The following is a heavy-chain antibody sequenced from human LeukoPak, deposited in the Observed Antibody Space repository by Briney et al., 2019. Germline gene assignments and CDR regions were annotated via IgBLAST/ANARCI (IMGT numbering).Heavy chain of an antibody. CDR2: ISSSGST. D-gene: IGHD3-16*01. V-gene: IGHV4-59*01. CDR1: GGSISRYY. CDR3: ARGGVFPRQFDP. Sequence: SETLSLTCTVSGGSISRYYWSWIRQSPGKGLEWIAFISSSGSTKYSPSLKSRVTISVDTSKNQFSLNLTSVTAADTAVYYCARGGVFPRQFDPWGQGTLVTVSS. J-gene: IGHJ5*02.